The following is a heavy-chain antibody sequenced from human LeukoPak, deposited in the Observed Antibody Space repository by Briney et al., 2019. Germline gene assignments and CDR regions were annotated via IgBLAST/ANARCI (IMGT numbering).Heavy chain of an antibody. J-gene: IGHJ4*02. CDR3: ARGKLGYCSSTSCYTAN. V-gene: IGHV1-69*04. D-gene: IGHD2-2*02. CDR2: IIPILGIA. CDR1: GGTFSSYA. Sequence: SVKVSCTASGGTFSSYAISWVRQAPGQGLEWMGRIIPILGIANYAQKFQGRVTMTRNTSISTAYMELSSLRSEDTAVYYCARGKLGYCSSTSCYTANWGQGTLVTVSS.